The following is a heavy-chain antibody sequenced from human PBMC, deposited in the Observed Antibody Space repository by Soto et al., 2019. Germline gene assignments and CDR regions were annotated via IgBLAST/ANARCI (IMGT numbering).Heavy chain of an antibody. CDR2: ISYSEST. CDR3: ARADPDASVGY. V-gene: IGHV4-59*01. CDR1: GGSMSSYY. Sequence: SETLSLTCTVSGGSMSSYYWTWLRQSPGRGLEWIGYISYSESTYYNPSLKSRVTISADTSKNQFSLRMNSMIAADTAVYYCARADPDASVGYWGQGTLVTAPQ. J-gene: IGHJ4*02. D-gene: IGHD2-15*01.